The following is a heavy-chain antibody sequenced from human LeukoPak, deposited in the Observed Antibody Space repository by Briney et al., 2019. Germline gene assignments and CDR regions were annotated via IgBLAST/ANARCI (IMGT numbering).Heavy chain of an antibody. V-gene: IGHV1-18*01. CDR3: ARGYDSSGYISQVAEYFQR. CDR2: ISAYNGNT. Sequence: ASVKVSCKASGYTFTSYGISWVRQAPGQGLEWMGWISAYNGNTNYAQKLQGRVTMTTDTSTSTAYMELRSLRSDDTAVYYCARGYDSSGYISQVAEYFQRWGQGTLVTVSS. CDR1: GYTFTSYG. D-gene: IGHD3-22*01. J-gene: IGHJ1*01.